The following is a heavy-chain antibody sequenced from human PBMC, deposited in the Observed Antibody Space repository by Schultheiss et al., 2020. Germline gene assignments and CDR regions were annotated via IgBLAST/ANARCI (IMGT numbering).Heavy chain of an antibody. CDR2: IYHSGST. Sequence: SETLSLTCAVSGYSISSGYYWGWIRQPPGKGLEWIGSIYHSGSTNYNPSLKSRVTISVDTSKNQFSLKLSSVTAADTAVYYCARGKLDPWFDPWGQGTLVTVSS. CDR3: ARGKLDPWFDP. V-gene: IGHV4-38-2*01. D-gene: IGHD6-13*01. CDR1: GYSISSGYY. J-gene: IGHJ5*02.